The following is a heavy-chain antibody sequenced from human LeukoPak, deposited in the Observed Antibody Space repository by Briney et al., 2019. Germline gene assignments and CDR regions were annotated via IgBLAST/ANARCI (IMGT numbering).Heavy chain of an antibody. Sequence: GGSLRLSCAASGFTFRSFEMNWVRQAPGKGLEWVSYISSSGSTIYYADSVKGRFTISRDNAKNSLYLQMNSLRAEDTAVYYCARDTYCSSTSCSGDYWGQGTLVTVSS. J-gene: IGHJ4*02. CDR3: ARDTYCSSTSCSGDY. CDR2: ISSSGSTI. D-gene: IGHD2-2*01. V-gene: IGHV3-48*03. CDR1: GFTFRSFE.